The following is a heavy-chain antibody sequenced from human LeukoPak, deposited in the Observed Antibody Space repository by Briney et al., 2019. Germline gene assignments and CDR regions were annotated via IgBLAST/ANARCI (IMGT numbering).Heavy chain of an antibody. D-gene: IGHD6-6*01. CDR3: ARSSPASRASLGP. J-gene: IGHJ5*02. Sequence: GSLRLSCAASGFTFSSYSMNWVRQAPGKGLEWVSSISSSSSYIYYADSVKGRFTISRDNAKNSLYLQMNSLRAEDTAVYYCARSSPASRASLGPWGQGTLVTVSS. CDR1: GFTFSSYS. V-gene: IGHV3-21*01. CDR2: ISSSSSYI.